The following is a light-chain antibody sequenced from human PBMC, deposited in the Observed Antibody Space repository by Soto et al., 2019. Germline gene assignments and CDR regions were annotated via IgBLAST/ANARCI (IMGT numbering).Light chain of an antibody. J-gene: IGKJ1*01. CDR1: QSIRRW. V-gene: IGKV1-5*01. CDR3: QQYNSYPPAT. Sequence: DIQMTQSPSMLSASVGDRVTIACRASQSIRRWLAWYQQKPGKAPKLLIFDASTLESGGPSRFSGRASETEFTLTISSPQPDDFATYYCQQYNSYPPATFGQGTKVDIK. CDR2: DAS.